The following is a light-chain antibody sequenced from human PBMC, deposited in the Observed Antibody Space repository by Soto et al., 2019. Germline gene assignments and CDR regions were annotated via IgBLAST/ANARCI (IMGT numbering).Light chain of an antibody. CDR1: QTISSW. J-gene: IGKJ1*01. Sequence: DIQMTQSPSTLSGSVGDRVTITCRASQTISSWLAWYQQKPGKAPKLLIYKASTLKSGVPSRFSGSGSGTEFTLTTRRLQPDDFATHYCQHYHSYSEAFGQGNKVELK. CDR3: QHYHSYSEA. V-gene: IGKV1-5*03. CDR2: KAS.